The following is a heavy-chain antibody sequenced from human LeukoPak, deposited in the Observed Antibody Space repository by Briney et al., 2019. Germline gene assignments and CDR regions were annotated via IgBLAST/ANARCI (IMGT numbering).Heavy chain of an antibody. J-gene: IGHJ6*03. V-gene: IGHV3-21*01. CDR1: GFTFSSYS. CDR2: ISSSSSYI. CDR3: ARDLTPLGIAAAAYYYYYYMDV. Sequence: GGSLRLSCAASGFTFSSYSMNWVRQAPGKGLEWVSSISSSSSYIYYADSVKGRFTISRDNAKNSLYLQMNSLRAEDTAVYYCARDLTPLGIAAAAYYYYYYMDVWGKGTTVTVSS. D-gene: IGHD6-13*01.